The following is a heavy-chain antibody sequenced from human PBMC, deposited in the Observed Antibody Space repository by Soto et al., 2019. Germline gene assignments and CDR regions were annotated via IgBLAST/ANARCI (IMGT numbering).Heavy chain of an antibody. V-gene: IGHV4-39*01. CDR1: GGSISSSSYY. D-gene: IGHD6-13*01. CDR3: ARHRAAAGTHWFDP. J-gene: IGHJ5*02. Sequence: QLQLQESGPGLVKPSETLSLTCTVSGGSISSSSYYWGWIRQPPGKGLEWIGSIYYSGSTYYNPSRKSRVTISVDTSKNQFSLKLSSVTAADTAVYYCARHRAAAGTHWFDPWGQGTLVTVSS. CDR2: IYYSGST.